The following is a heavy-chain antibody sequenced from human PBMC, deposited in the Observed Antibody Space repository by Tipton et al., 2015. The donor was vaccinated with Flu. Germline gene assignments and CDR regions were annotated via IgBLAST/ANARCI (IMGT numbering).Heavy chain of an antibody. J-gene: IGHJ4*02. CDR2: ISGGGGGT. CDR3: AKVIPEKVSGLDY. CDR1: GFTLSTYA. Sequence: SLRLSCAASGFTLSTYAMSWVRQAPGKGLEWVSSISGGGGGTYYADSVKGRFTISRDNSKNMLYLRMNSLSAEDTAIYYCAKVIPEKVSGLDYWGQGTLVTVSS. V-gene: IGHV3-23*01. D-gene: IGHD5/OR15-5a*01.